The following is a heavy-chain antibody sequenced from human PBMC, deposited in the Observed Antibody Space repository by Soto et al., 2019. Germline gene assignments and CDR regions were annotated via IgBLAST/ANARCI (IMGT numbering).Heavy chain of an antibody. Sequence: GGSLRLSCAASGFTFSNAWMSWVRQAPGKGLEWVGRIKSKTDGGTTDYAAPVKGRFTISRDDSKNTLYLQMNSLKTEDTAVYYCTLGRSYYDFWSGYLFDPWGQGTLVTVSS. CDR1: GFTFSNAW. V-gene: IGHV3-15*01. CDR3: TLGRSYYDFWSGYLFDP. D-gene: IGHD3-3*01. CDR2: IKSKTDGGTT. J-gene: IGHJ5*02.